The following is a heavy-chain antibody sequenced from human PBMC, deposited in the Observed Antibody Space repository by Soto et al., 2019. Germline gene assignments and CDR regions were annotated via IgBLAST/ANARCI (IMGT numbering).Heavy chain of an antibody. CDR2: TSSTSSTI. CDR3: ARDFAYHYVDV. J-gene: IGHJ6*03. Sequence: EVQLVESGGGLVQPGGSLRLSCAASGFTFSSYSMTWVRQAPGKGLEWVSYTSSTSSTINYADSVRGRFTISRDNAKNSLYLQMNSLRAEDTAIYYCARDFAYHYVDVWGKGTTVTVSS. CDR1: GFTFSSYS. D-gene: IGHD3-16*01. V-gene: IGHV3-48*01.